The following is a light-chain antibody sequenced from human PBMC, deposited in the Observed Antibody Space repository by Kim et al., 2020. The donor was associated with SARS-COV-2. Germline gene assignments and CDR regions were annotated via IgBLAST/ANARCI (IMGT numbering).Light chain of an antibody. Sequence: QGQTASITCSGDKLGDKYACWYQQKPGQSPVLVIYQDSKRPSGIPERFSGSNSGNTATLTISGTQAMDEADYYCQAWDSSTASYVFGTGTKVTVL. V-gene: IGLV3-1*01. CDR3: QAWDSSTASYV. J-gene: IGLJ1*01. CDR1: KLGDKY. CDR2: QDS.